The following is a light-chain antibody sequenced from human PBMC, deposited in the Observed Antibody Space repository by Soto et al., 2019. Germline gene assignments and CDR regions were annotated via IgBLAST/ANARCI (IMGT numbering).Light chain of an antibody. CDR3: QQSET. J-gene: IGKJ2*01. CDR2: GAS. V-gene: IGKV3-20*01. Sequence: EIVLTQSPGTLSLSPGERATLSCRASQSVDSSFLAWYQQKPGQAPRLLIYGASSRATGIPDRFSGRGSGTVFTPTISRLEPEDFAVYYCQQSETFGQGTKLEMK. CDR1: QSVDSSF.